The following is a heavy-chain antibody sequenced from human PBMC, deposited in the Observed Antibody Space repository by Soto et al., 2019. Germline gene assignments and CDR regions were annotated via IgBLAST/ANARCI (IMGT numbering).Heavy chain of an antibody. J-gene: IGHJ6*03. Sequence: GGSLRLSCTASGFTVSSNYMSWVRQAPGKGLEWVSIIYSGGNTYYADSMKGRFTISRDNSKNTLYLQMNSLRDEDTAVYYCARDSSSFKLYYYYYMDVWGKGTTVTVSS. D-gene: IGHD6-13*01. V-gene: IGHV3-66*01. CDR3: ARDSSSFKLYYYYYMDV. CDR2: IYSGGNT. CDR1: GFTVSSNY.